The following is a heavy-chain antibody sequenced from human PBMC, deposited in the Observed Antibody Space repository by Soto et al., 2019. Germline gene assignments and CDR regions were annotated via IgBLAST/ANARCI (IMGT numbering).Heavy chain of an antibody. CDR3: ATDAYYDTSGYWF. V-gene: IGHV3-15*01. Sequence: GGALRLSCAAPGFTFSNAWMSWVRQAPGKGLEWVGRIKSKTDCATTDYAAPVKGRFTISRDDSKNTLYLQINSLKTEDTAVYYCATDAYYDTSGYWFWGQGTLVTVSS. J-gene: IGHJ4*02. D-gene: IGHD3-22*01. CDR2: IKSKTDCATT. CDR1: GFTFSNAW.